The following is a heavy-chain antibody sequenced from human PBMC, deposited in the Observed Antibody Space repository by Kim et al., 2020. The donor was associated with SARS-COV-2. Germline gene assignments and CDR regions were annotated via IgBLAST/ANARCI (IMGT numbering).Heavy chain of an antibody. J-gene: IGHJ4*02. CDR1: GDSVSSNSAA. CDR3: ARAFYPDATLISGGDMVRGVISSGLNFDY. V-gene: IGHV6-1*01. Sequence: SQTLSLTCAISGDSVSSNSAAWNWIRQSPSRGLEWLGRTYYRSKWYNDYAVSVKSRITINPDTSKNQFSLQLNSVTPEDTAVYYCARAFYPDATLISGGDMVRGVISSGLNFDYWGQGTLVTVSS. D-gene: IGHD3-10*01. CDR2: TYYRSKWYN.